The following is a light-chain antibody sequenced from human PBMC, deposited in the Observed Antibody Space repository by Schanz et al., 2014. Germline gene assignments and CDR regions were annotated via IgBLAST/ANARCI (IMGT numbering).Light chain of an antibody. CDR2: EVS. CDR3: ASWDDSLRGHV. CDR1: SSDVGGYNY. Sequence: QSALTQPPSASGSPGQSVTISCTGTSSDVGGYNYVSWYQQHPGKAPKLMIYEVSKRPSGVPDRFSGSKSGNTASLTVSGLQAEDEADYYCASWDDSLRGHVFGGGTKLTVL. V-gene: IGLV2-8*01. J-gene: IGLJ2*01.